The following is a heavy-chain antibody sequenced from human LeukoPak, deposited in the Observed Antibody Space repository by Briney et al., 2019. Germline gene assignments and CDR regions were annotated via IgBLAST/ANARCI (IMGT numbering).Heavy chain of an antibody. V-gene: IGHV3-33*01. Sequence: PGGSLRLSCAASGFTLNNYGMHWVRQAPGKGLEWVAFIYYDGSNKYYADSVKGRFTISRDNSNNTLYVQMNSLRAEDTAVNYYARDLYSSGWHIGSAAYWGQGTLVTVSS. CDR1: GFTLNNYG. J-gene: IGHJ4*02. D-gene: IGHD6-19*01. CDR2: IYYDGSNK. CDR3: ARDLYSSGWHIGSAAY.